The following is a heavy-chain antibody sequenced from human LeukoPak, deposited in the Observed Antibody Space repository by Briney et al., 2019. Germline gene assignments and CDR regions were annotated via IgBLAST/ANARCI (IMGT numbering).Heavy chain of an antibody. Sequence: PSGTLSLTCAVSGGSISSINWWSWVRQAPGKGLEWIGEIYHTGSTDYNPSLKSRVTISVDRSKNQMSLKLSSVTAADTAVYYCARCLGFLIGSSWYPDAFDIWGQGTMVTVSS. CDR1: GGSISSINW. CDR2: IYHTGST. D-gene: IGHD6-13*01. V-gene: IGHV4-4*02. J-gene: IGHJ3*02. CDR3: ARCLGFLIGSSWYPDAFDI.